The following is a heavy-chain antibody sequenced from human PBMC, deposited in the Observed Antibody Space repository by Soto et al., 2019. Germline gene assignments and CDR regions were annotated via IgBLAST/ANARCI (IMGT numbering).Heavy chain of an antibody. D-gene: IGHD6-19*01. CDR2: ISYDGSNK. J-gene: IGHJ4*02. CDR1: GFTFSSYG. Sequence: GGSLRLSCAASGFTFSSYGMHWVRQAPGKGLEWVAVISYDGSNKYYADSVKGRFTISRDNSKNTLYLQMNSLRAEDTAVYYCAKESWWSSGPMSVWGQGTLVTVSS. V-gene: IGHV3-30*18. CDR3: AKESWWSSGPMSV.